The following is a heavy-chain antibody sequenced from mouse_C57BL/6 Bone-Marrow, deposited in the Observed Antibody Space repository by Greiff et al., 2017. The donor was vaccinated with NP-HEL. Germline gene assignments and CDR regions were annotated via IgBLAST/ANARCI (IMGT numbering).Heavy chain of an antibody. CDR2: ISYDGSN. V-gene: IGHV3-6*01. CDR1: GYSITSGYY. J-gene: IGHJ1*03. Sequence: DVKLQESGPGLVKPSQSLSLTCSVTGYSITSGYYWNWIRQFPGNKLEWMGYISYDGSNNYNPSLKNRISITRDTSKNQFFLKLNSVTTEETATYYCAREGVRYFDVWGTGTTVTVSS. CDR3: AREGVRYFDV. D-gene: IGHD2-14*01.